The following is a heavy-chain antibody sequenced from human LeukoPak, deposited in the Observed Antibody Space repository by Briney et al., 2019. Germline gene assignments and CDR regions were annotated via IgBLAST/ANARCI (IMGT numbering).Heavy chain of an antibody. CDR2: ISSSSSTI. J-gene: IGHJ3*02. CDR3: ASGLSSSGWSPDAFDI. V-gene: IGHV3-48*01. CDR1: GFTFSSYN. D-gene: IGHD6-19*01. Sequence: PGGSLRLSCAASGFTFSSYNMNWVRQAPGKGLEWVSYISSSSSTIYYADSVKGRFTISRDNAKNSLYLQMNSLRTEDTAVYYCASGLSSSGWSPDAFDIWGQGTMATVSS.